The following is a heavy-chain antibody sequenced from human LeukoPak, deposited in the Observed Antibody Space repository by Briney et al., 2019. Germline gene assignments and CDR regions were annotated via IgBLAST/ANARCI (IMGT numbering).Heavy chain of an antibody. Sequence: GRSLRLSCAAAGFTLEDYAMHGVRQAPGKGVEWGSGIRWNRGRIDYADSVKGRFTISRDKAKNSLYLQMNSLRAEDMALYYCAKGRDGYNELDAFDIWGQGTMVTVSS. CDR1: GFTLEDYA. CDR2: IRWNRGRI. CDR3: AKGRDGYNELDAFDI. D-gene: IGHD5-24*01. V-gene: IGHV3-9*03. J-gene: IGHJ3*02.